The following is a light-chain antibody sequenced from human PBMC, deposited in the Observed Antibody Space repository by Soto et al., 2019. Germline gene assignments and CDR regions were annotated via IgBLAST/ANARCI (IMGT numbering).Light chain of an antibody. CDR3: QQRSNWPGT. CDR2: DAS. J-gene: IGKJ1*01. CDR1: QSVRTY. Sequence: EIVLTQSPATLSLSPGERATLSCRASQSVRTYLAWYQQKPGQDPRLLIYDASNRATGIPARFSGRGSGTDFTLTISSLEPEDFAVYYCQQRSNWPGTFGQGTKVEIK. V-gene: IGKV3-11*01.